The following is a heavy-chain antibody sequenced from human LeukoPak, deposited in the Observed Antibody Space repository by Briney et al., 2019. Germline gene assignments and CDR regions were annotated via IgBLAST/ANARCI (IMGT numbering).Heavy chain of an antibody. J-gene: IGHJ4*02. V-gene: IGHV4-59*01. CDR2: FYCILST. CDR1: GDSINTYY. Sequence: PSETLSLTCSVSGDSINTYYWSWIRQSPGEAVEWIGCFYCILSTNSNPSLKSRLTISQDTSENQFALRLNSVTAADTGVYYCASQAALDYFDYWGQGILVTVSS. CDR3: ASQAALDYFDY.